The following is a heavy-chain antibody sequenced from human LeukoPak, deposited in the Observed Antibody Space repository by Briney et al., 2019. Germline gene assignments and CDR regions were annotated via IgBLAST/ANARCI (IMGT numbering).Heavy chain of an antibody. Sequence: ASVKVSCKASGYTFTTYYMHWVRQAPGQGLEWMGIINPSGGSTSYTQKCQGRVTMTRDTSTTTVYMELSSLRSEDTAVYYCAKNARIQTDNWFDPWGQGTLVTVSS. V-gene: IGHV1-46*01. CDR2: INPSGGST. CDR3: AKNARIQTDNWFDP. J-gene: IGHJ5*02. CDR1: GYTFTTYY. D-gene: IGHD5-18*01.